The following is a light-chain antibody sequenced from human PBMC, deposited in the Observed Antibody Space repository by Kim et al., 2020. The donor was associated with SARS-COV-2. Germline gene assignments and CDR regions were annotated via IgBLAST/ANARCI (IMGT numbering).Light chain of an antibody. Sequence: SSELTQDPAVSVALGQTVRITCQGASLKDNYASWYQQKPGQAPILVIYGENNRPSEIPYRFSGSRSGDTASLTITAAQAEDDADYYCNSRDNSGDHWVFGGGTKVTVL. J-gene: IGLJ3*02. CDR1: SLKDNY. CDR2: GEN. CDR3: NSRDNSGDHWV. V-gene: IGLV3-19*01.